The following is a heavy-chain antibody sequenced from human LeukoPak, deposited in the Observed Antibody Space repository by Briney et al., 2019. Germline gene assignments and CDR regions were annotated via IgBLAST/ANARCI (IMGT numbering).Heavy chain of an antibody. D-gene: IGHD1-26*01. CDR1: GGSISSYY. CDR3: ARTGRELLGAFDY. J-gene: IGHJ4*02. Sequence: SETLSLTCTVSGGSISSYYWSWIRQPPGEGLEWIGYIYYSGSTNYNPSLKSRVTISLDTSKNQFSLKLSSVTAADTAVYYCARTGRELLGAFDYWGQGTLVTVSS. CDR2: IYYSGST. V-gene: IGHV4-59*01.